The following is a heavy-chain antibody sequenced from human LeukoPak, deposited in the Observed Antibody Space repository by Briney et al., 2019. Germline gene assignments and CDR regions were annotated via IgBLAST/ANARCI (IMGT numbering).Heavy chain of an antibody. CDR2: IYISGST. D-gene: IGHD6-19*01. J-gene: IGHJ5*02. CDR3: ARAIAVAGIIWFDP. Sequence: SETLSLTCTVSGGSISSYYWSWIRQPAGKGLEWIGRIYISGSTNYNPSLKSRVTMSVDTSKNQFSLKLSSVTAADTAVYYCARAIAVAGIIWFDPWGQGTLVTVSS. V-gene: IGHV4-4*07. CDR1: GGSISSYY.